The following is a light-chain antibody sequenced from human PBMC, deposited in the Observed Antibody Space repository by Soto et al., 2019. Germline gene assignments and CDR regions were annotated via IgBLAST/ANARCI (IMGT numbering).Light chain of an antibody. CDR1: QSISSW. J-gene: IGKJ2*01. CDR2: KAS. V-gene: IGKV1-5*03. Sequence: DIPMTQSPSTLSASVGDRVTITCRASQSISSWLAWYQQKPGKAPKLLIYKASTLESGVPSRFSGSGSGTEFTLTINSLQPDDFATYYCQQYNSWYTFGQGTKVEIK. CDR3: QQYNSWYT.